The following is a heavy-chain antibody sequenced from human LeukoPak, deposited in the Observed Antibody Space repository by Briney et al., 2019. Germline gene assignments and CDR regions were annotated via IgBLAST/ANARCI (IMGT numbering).Heavy chain of an antibody. CDR1: GGSISNDY. J-gene: IGHJ4*02. CDR2: IYYSGTT. V-gene: IGHV4-59*08. Sequence: NPSETLSLTYTVSGGSISNDYWSWIRQPPGKGLEWIGHIYYSGTTNYNPSLKSRVTISVDMSKNQFSLKLSSVTAADTAMYYCARLLIYCSSTSCHFDYWGQGTLVTVSS. D-gene: IGHD2-2*01. CDR3: ARLLIYCSSTSCHFDY.